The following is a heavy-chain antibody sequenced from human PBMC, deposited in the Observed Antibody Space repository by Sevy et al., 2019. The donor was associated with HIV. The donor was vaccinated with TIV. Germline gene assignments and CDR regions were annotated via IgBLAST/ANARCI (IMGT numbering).Heavy chain of an antibody. D-gene: IGHD3-22*01. CDR2: ISAYNGNT. Sequence: ASVKVSCKASGYTSTSYGISWVRQAPGQGLEWMGWISAYNGNTNYAQKLQGRVTMTTDTSTSTAYMELRSLRSDETAVDYGARDSNYYDGRYYGMDVWGQGTTVTVSS. J-gene: IGHJ6*02. V-gene: IGHV1-18*01. CDR1: GYTSTSYG. CDR3: ARDSNYYDGRYYGMDV.